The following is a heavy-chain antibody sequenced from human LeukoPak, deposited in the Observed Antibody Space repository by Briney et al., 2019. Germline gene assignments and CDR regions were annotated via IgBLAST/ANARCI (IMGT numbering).Heavy chain of an antibody. Sequence: GGSLRLSCAASGFTFSSYAMSWVRQAPGKGLEWVSAISGSGGNTYYADSVKGRFTISRDNSKKTMYLQMNSLRAEDTGVYYCAKDHYWSIDYWGRGTLVTVSS. V-gene: IGHV3-23*01. CDR1: GFTFSSYA. CDR2: ISGSGGNT. CDR3: AKDHYWSIDY. J-gene: IGHJ4*02. D-gene: IGHD3-3*01.